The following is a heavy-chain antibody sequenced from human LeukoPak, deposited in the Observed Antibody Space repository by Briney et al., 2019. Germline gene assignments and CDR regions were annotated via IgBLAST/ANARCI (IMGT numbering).Heavy chain of an antibody. D-gene: IGHD6-6*01. CDR3: ARADMGSSTDFDY. J-gene: IGHJ4*02. CDR1: GFTFSSYA. CDR2: ISYDGSNK. V-gene: IGHV3-30-3*01. Sequence: PGESLRLSCAASGFTFSSYAIHWVRQAPGKGLEWVAVISYDGSNKYYADSVKGRFTISRDNSKNTLYLQMNSLRAEDTAVYYCARADMGSSTDFDYWGQGTLVTVSS.